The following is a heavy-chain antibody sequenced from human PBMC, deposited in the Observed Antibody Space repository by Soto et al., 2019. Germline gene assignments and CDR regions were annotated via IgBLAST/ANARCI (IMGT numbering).Heavy chain of an antibody. CDR1: GFTFSIYA. Sequence: EKQLVESGGALAQPGGSLRLSCVGSGFTFSIYALTWVRQAPGKGLEWVSLITNNGDTTFFGDSVKGRFSISRDNSKNTLSLQLESLRAEDTAVYYCAMSAGYGGGVDVWGQGTMVAVSS. V-gene: IGHV3-23*04. CDR3: AMSAGYGGGVDV. D-gene: IGHD5-12*01. J-gene: IGHJ3*01. CDR2: ITNNGDTT.